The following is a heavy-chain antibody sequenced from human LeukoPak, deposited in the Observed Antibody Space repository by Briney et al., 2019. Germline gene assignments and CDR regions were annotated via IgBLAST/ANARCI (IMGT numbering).Heavy chain of an antibody. J-gene: IGHJ6*03. CDR1: GFTFDDYA. CDR3: ARYGSGSYVPEKYYYYYYMDV. D-gene: IGHD3-10*01. Sequence: GGSLRLSCAASGFTFDDYAMHWVRQAPGKGLEWVSGISWNSGSIGYADSVKGRLTISRDNAKNSLYLQMNSLRAEDTAVYYCARYGSGSYVPEKYYYYYYMDVWGKGTTVTVSS. V-gene: IGHV3-9*01. CDR2: ISWNSGSI.